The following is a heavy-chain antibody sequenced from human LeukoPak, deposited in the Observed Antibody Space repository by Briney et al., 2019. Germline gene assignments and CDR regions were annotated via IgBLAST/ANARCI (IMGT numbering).Heavy chain of an antibody. D-gene: IGHD3-9*01. CDR3: ARRPSVGYEILTGYVDY. CDR2: ISASNGNT. CDR1: GYTFTSYG. V-gene: IGHV1-18*01. J-gene: IGHJ4*02. Sequence: ASVKVSCKASGYTFTSYGISWVRQAPGQGLEWMGWISASNGNTNYAQKLQGRVTMTTDTSTSTAYMELRSLRSDDTAMYYCARRPSVGYEILTGYVDYWGQGTLVTVSS.